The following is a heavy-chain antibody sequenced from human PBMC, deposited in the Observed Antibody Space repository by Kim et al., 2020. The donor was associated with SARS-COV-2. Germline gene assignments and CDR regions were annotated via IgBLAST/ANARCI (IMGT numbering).Heavy chain of an antibody. J-gene: IGHJ3*02. CDR1: GGSISRGGYY. V-gene: IGHV4-31*03. D-gene: IGHD6-19*01. Sequence: SETLSLTCTVSGGSISRGGYYWSWIRQHPVKGLEWIGSLYYSGSTYYNSSLKSRVTISVDTSNHQFSVQLRSVTAADTAMYYCARVPMTVAGTVGAFDIWGQGAMVTVSS. CDR2: LYYSGST. CDR3: ARVPMTVAGTVGAFDI.